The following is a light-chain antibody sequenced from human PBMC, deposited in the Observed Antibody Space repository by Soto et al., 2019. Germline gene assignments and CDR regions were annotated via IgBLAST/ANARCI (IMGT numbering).Light chain of an antibody. CDR2: SNN. CDR1: SSNIGSNT. V-gene: IGLV1-44*01. J-gene: IGLJ1*01. Sequence: QSVLTQPPPASGTPGQRVTISCSGSSSNIGSNTVNWYQQLPGTAPKLLIYSNNQRPSGVPDRFSGSKSSTSASLAISGLQSEDEADYYCAAWDDSLNGSVFGTGTKVTVL. CDR3: AAWDDSLNGSV.